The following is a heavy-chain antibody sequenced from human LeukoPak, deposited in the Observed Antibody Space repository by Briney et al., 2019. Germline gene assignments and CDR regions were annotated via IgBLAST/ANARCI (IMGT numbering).Heavy chain of an antibody. CDR2: ISSSSSYI. V-gene: IGHV3-21*01. J-gene: IGHJ3*02. Sequence: GGSLRLSCAAFGFTFSSYSMTWVRQAPGKGLEWVSSISSSSSYIYYADSVKGRFTISRDNAKNSLYLQMNSLRAEDTAVYYCARGSREWELPPYDAFDIWGQGTMVTVSS. D-gene: IGHD1-26*01. CDR1: GFTFSSYS. CDR3: ARGSREWELPPYDAFDI.